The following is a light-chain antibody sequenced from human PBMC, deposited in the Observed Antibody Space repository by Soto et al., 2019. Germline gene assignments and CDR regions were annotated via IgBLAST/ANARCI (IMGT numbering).Light chain of an antibody. CDR3: QSYDSSLSGSV. J-gene: IGLJ2*01. Sequence: QSVLTQPPSVSGARGQRVTISGTGSSSNIGAGYDVHWYQQLPGTAPKLLIYGNSNRPSGVPDRFSGSKSGTSASLAITGLQAEDEADYYCQSYDSSLSGSVFGGGTKVTVL. CDR2: GNS. V-gene: IGLV1-40*01. CDR1: SSNIGAGYD.